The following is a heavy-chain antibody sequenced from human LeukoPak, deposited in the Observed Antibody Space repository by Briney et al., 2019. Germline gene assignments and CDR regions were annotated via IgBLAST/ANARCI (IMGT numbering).Heavy chain of an antibody. CDR3: ARSVASGREDWFDP. Sequence: SSETLSLTCTVSGGSISSYYWSWIRQPPGKGLEWIGYIYYSGSTNYNPSLKSRVTISVDTSKNQFSLKLSSVTAADTAVYYCARSVASGREDWFDPWGQGTLVTVSS. J-gene: IGHJ5*02. D-gene: IGHD3-10*01. CDR2: IYYSGST. CDR1: GGSISSYY. V-gene: IGHV4-59*01.